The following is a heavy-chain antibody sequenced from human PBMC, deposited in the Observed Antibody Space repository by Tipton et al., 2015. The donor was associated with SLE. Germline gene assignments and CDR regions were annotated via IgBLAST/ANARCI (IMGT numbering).Heavy chain of an antibody. J-gene: IGHJ2*01. Sequence: SLRLSCAASGFTFSSYAMHWVRQAPGKGLEWVAVISYDGSNKYYADSVKGRFTISRDNSKNTLYLQMNSLRAEDTAVYYCARDTRDGYNYVPRYFDLWGRGTLVTVSS. CDR3: ARDTRDGYNYVPRYFDL. CDR1: GFTFSSYA. D-gene: IGHD5-24*01. V-gene: IGHV3-30-3*01. CDR2: ISYDGSNK.